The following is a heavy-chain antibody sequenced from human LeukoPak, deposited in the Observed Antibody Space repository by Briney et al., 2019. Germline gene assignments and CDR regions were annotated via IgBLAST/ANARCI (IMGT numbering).Heavy chain of an antibody. CDR1: GYTFTSYD. CDR3: ARVDNWKYEDY. D-gene: IGHD1-7*01. J-gene: IGHJ4*02. V-gene: IGHV1-8*03. CDR2: MNPNSGNT. Sequence: ASVKVSCKASGYTFTSYDINWVRQAAGQGLEWMGWMNPNSGNTGYAQKFQGRVTITRNTLISTAYMELSSLRSEATAVSYCARVDNWKYEDYWGQGTLVTVSS.